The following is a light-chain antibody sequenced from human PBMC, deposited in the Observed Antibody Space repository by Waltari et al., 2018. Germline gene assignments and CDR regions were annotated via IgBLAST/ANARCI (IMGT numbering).Light chain of an antibody. CDR1: QTVGSGY. J-gene: IGKJ4*01. CDR2: GAS. Sequence: EIVLTQSPGTLSLSPGERATLSCRANQTVGSGYLAWYQQKPGQAPRLLIYGASSRATGIPGRVSGSGSGTDFTLTITRLEPEDFAVYFCQQYDRSPLTFGGGTKVDIK. V-gene: IGKV3-20*01. CDR3: QQYDRSPLT.